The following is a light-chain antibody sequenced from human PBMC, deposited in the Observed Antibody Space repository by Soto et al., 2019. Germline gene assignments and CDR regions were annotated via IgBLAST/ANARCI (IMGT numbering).Light chain of an antibody. CDR2: EVS. J-gene: IGLJ2*01. CDR3: SSYAGCTVV. Sequence: QSALTQPPSASGSPGQSVTISCTGTSSDVGAYNYVSWYQQHPGKAPKLMIYEVSKRPSGVPDRFSGSKSGNTASLTVSGLHAEDEAEYYCSSYAGCTVVFGVWSKLTVL. V-gene: IGLV2-8*01. CDR1: SSDVGAYNY.